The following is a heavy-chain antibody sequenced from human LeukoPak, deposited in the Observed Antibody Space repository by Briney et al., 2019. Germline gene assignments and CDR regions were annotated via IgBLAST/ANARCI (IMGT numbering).Heavy chain of an antibody. Sequence: SETLSLTCTVSGGSISSHYWSWIRQSPGKGLEWIGYIYYSGSTNYNPSLKSRVTISVDTSKNQFSLKLSSVTAADTAVYYCARTRGGYDFWSGYLKYFDYWGQGTLVTVSS. CDR2: IYYSGST. D-gene: IGHD3-3*01. V-gene: IGHV4-59*11. CDR1: GGSISSHY. J-gene: IGHJ4*02. CDR3: ARTRGGYDFWSGYLKYFDY.